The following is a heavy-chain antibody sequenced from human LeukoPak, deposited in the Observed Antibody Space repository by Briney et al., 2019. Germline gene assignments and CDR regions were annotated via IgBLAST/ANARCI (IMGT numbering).Heavy chain of an antibody. Sequence: GGSLRLSCAASGFTFSSYSMNWVRQAPGKGLEWVSSISGSSSYIYYADSVKGRFTISRDNAKNSLYLQMNSLRAEDTAVYFCARSITMFRGLTDYWGQGTLVTVSS. CDR1: GFTFSSYS. J-gene: IGHJ4*02. V-gene: IGHV3-21*01. CDR2: ISGSSSYI. CDR3: ARSITMFRGLTDY. D-gene: IGHD3-10*01.